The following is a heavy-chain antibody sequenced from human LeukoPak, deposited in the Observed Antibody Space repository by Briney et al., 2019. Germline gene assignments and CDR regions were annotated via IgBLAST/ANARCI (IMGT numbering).Heavy chain of an antibody. J-gene: IGHJ3*02. Sequence: PSETLSLTCTISGGSISRYYWSWIRQPPGKGLEWIGYIYSSGSTNYNPPLKSRVTISVDTSKNQFSLKLSSVTAADTAVYYCARHRWLDAFDIWGQGTMVTVSS. CDR3: ARHRWLDAFDI. D-gene: IGHD4-23*01. CDR2: IYSSGST. V-gene: IGHV4-59*08. CDR1: GGSISRYY.